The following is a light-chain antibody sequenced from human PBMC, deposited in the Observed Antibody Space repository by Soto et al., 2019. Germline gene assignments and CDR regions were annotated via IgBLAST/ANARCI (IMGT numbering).Light chain of an antibody. V-gene: IGKV1-5*03. CDR2: KAS. J-gene: IGKJ4*01. CDR1: QSINIW. Sequence: DIQMTQSPSTLSASVGDRVTITCRASQSINIWLAWYQQKPGRAPKLLIYKASTLESGVPSRFGGSGSGTEFTLTISSLQPDDFATYYCQQYNSYPLTFGGGTKVDIK. CDR3: QQYNSYPLT.